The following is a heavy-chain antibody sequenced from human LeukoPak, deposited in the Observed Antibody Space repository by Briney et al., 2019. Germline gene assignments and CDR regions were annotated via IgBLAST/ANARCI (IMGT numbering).Heavy chain of an antibody. J-gene: IGHJ4*02. CDR1: GFSFSSYA. Sequence: GGSLRLSCAASGFSFSSYAMSWVRQAPGRGLEWVSVISATGGTTYYADSVKGRFTISRDNSKNTLYLQVNSPRAEDTAVYYCAKTKVPNYYGSGSYVDFWGQGTLVTVSS. CDR3: AKTKVPNYYGSGSYVDF. CDR2: ISATGGTT. D-gene: IGHD3-10*01. V-gene: IGHV3-23*01.